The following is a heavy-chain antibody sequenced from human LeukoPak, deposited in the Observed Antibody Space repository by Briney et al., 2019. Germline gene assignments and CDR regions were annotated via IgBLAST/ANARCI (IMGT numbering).Heavy chain of an antibody. CDR1: GDSMSGYY. J-gene: IGHJ5*02. D-gene: IGHD1-14*01. V-gene: IGHV4-59*08. Sequence: PSETLSLTCSVSGDSMSGYYWSWIRQPPGKGLEWIGYTYYSGTTSYNPSPKSRVTLSTDTSKNHFSLKLYSVTAADTGVYYCARHDNYPGFGRGFDPWGQGFLVTVTS. CDR3: ARHDNYPGFGRGFDP. CDR2: TYYSGTT.